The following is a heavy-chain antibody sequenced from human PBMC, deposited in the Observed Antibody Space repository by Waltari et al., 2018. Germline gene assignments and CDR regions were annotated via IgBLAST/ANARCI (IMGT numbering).Heavy chain of an antibody. V-gene: IGHV3-7*01. Sequence: EVQLVESGGGLVQPGGSLRLSCAASGFTFSRTWMSWVRQAPGKGLEWVANIKQDGSEKYYVDSVKGRFTISRDNAKNSLYLQMNSLRAEDTAVYYCAREGGYDRLFDYWGQGTLVTVSS. J-gene: IGHJ4*02. CDR3: AREGGYDRLFDY. CDR1: GFTFSRTW. D-gene: IGHD5-12*01. CDR2: IKQDGSEK.